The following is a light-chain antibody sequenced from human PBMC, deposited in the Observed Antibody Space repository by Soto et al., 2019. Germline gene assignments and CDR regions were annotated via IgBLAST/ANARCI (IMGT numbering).Light chain of an antibody. Sequence: QSVLTQPPSASGTPGQRVTISCSGSSSNIGSNTVNWYQQLPGTSPKLLIYNNHQRPSGVPDRFSGSKSGTSASLAISGLQSEDEADYYCAAWDDSLNGHVVFGGGTKLTVL. CDR3: AAWDDSLNGHVV. CDR2: NNH. CDR1: SSNIGSNT. V-gene: IGLV1-44*01. J-gene: IGLJ2*01.